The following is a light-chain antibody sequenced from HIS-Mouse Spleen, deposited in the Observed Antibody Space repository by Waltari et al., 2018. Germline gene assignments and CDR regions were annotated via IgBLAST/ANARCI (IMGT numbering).Light chain of an antibody. CDR2: EDS. CDR1: ALPKKY. V-gene: IGLV3-10*01. CDR3: YSTDSSGNHRV. Sequence: SYELTQPPSVSVSPGQTARITCSGDALPKKYAYWYQQKSGQAPVLVIYEDSKRPSGIPERCSGFSSGTMATLTISGAQVEDEADYYCYSTDSSGNHRVFGGGTKLTVL. J-gene: IGLJ2*01.